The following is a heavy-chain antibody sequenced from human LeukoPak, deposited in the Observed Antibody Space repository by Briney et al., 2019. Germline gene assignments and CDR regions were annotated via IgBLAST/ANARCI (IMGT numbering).Heavy chain of an antibody. D-gene: IGHD2-15*01. V-gene: IGHV3-30*18. Sequence: GGSLRLSCAASGFTFSSYGMPWVRQAPGKGLEWVAVISYDGSNKYYADSVKGRFTISRDNSKNTLYLQMNSLRAEDTAVYYCAKDRYCSGGSCLNWFDPWGQGTLVTVSS. CDR1: GFTFSSYG. CDR3: AKDRYCSGGSCLNWFDP. J-gene: IGHJ5*02. CDR2: ISYDGSNK.